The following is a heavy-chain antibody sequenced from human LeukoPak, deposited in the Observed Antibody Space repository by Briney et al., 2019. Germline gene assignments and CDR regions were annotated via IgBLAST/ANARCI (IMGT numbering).Heavy chain of an antibody. CDR1: GYTFTSYG. CDR3: ASVRGYSSGWYSGGYYYGMDV. J-gene: IGHJ6*04. D-gene: IGHD6-19*01. CDR2: ISAYNGNT. Sequence: ASVKVSCKASGYTFTSYGISWVRQAPGQGLEWMGWISAYNGNTNYAQKLQGRVTMITDTSTSTAYMELRSLRSDDTAVYYCASVRGYSSGWYSGGYYYGMDVWGKGTTVTVSS. V-gene: IGHV1-18*04.